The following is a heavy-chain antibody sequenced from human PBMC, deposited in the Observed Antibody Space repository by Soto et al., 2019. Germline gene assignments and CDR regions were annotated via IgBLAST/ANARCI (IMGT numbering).Heavy chain of an antibody. J-gene: IGHJ5*02. D-gene: IGHD2-2*01. CDR2: ISYDGSNK. CDR1: GFTFSSYA. CDR3: ARGRKYQLLPNWFDP. V-gene: IGHV3-30-3*01. Sequence: QVQLVESGGGVVQPGRSLRLSCAASGFTFSSYAMHWVRQAPGKGLEWVAVISYDGSNKYYADSVKGRFTISRDNSKNTLYLQMNSLRAEDTAVYYCARGRKYQLLPNWFDPWGQGTLVIVSS.